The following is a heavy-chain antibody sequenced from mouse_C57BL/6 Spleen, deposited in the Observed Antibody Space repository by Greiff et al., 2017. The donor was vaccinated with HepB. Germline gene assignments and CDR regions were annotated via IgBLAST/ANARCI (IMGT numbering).Heavy chain of an antibody. CDR2: IRNKANGYTT. J-gene: IGHJ2*01. V-gene: IGHV7-3*01. CDR3: ARRGTGNYFDY. D-gene: IGHD4-1*01. Sequence: EVHLVESGGGLVQPGGSLSLSCAASGFTFTDYYMSWVRQPPGKALEWLGFIRNKANGYTTEYSASVKGRFTISRDNSQSILYLQMNALRAEDSATYYCARRGTGNYFDYWGQGTTLTVSS. CDR1: GFTFTDYY.